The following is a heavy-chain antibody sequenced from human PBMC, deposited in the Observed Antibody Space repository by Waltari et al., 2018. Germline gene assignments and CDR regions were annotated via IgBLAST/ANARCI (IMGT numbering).Heavy chain of an antibody. CDR2: SYYSGST. V-gene: IGHV4-39*07. D-gene: IGHD2-15*01. Sequence: QLQLQESGSGLVKPSETLSLTCTVSGGSLSSSSYYWGWIRQPPGKGLGLIGSSYYSGSTYYNPSLKSRVTISVDTSKNQFSLKLSSVTVADTAVYYCARTAAYWYFDLWGRGTLVTVSS. J-gene: IGHJ2*01. CDR3: ARTAAYWYFDL. CDR1: GGSLSSSSYY.